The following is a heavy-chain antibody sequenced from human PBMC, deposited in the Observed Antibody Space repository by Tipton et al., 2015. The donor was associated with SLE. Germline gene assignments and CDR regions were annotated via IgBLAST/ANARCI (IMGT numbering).Heavy chain of an antibody. V-gene: IGHV4-59*11. D-gene: IGHD2-15*01. Sequence: TLSLTCTVSGGSISGHQWNWIRQPPGKEPEWMGYVYDSGTTNYNPSLKSRVTISVDTSKNQISLKLSSVTAADTAVYYCARDPDSAPSGDYWGQGTLVTVSS. CDR1: GGSISGHQ. CDR2: VYDSGTT. J-gene: IGHJ4*02. CDR3: ARDPDSAPSGDY.